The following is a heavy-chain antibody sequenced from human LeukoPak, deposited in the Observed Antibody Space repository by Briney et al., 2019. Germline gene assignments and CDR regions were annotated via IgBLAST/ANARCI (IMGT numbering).Heavy chain of an antibody. CDR1: GLTFSRYP. CDR3: AKCGDSSGYLLWFDP. V-gene: IGHV3-23*01. J-gene: IGHJ5*02. CDR2: ISGSGGCT. D-gene: IGHD3-22*01. Sequence: GGSLRLFCAASGLTFSRYPMRWVRQAPGKGLEWVSDISGSGGCTYYADSVKGRCHIPRDNSKNTLYLQMNSLRAEDTAVYYCAKCGDSSGYLLWFDPWGQGTLVTVSS.